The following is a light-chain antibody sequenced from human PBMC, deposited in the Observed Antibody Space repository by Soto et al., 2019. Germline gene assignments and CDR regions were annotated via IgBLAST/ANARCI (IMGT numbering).Light chain of an antibody. CDR1: DIGGKT. CDR3: QLWPSPSDHVV. V-gene: IGLV3-21*02. J-gene: IGLJ2*01. CDR2: EDN. Sequence: SSELTQPPSVSVAPGQTARITCGGDDIGGKTVHWYQQKPGQAPVLVVYEDNDRPSGIPERFSGSNSGNTATLTISRVEVGDEADYSCQLWPSPSDHVVFGGGTKLTVL.